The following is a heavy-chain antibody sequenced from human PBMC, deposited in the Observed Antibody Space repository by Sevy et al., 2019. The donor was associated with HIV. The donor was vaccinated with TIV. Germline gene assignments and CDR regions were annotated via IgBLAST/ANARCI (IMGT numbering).Heavy chain of an antibody. CDR1: GLTVGSLS. Sequence: GGSLRLSCVASGLTVGSLSINWVRQAPGKGLEWVSLIYSAGTTFYSDSVKGRFTISRDNSNNTLDLQMNSLRAEDTDIYYCDRIKGDSSYYAMDVWGQGSTVTVSS. CDR2: IYSAGTT. J-gene: IGHJ6*02. CDR3: DRIKGDSSYYAMDV. V-gene: IGHV3-53*01. D-gene: IGHD3-22*01.